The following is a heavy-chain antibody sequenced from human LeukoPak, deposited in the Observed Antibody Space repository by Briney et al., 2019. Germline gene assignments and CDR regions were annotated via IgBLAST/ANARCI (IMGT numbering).Heavy chain of an antibody. CDR2: ISYDGSNK. D-gene: IGHD6-6*01. CDR1: GFTFSSYG. CDR3: ARGSNRYRSSIAAPLDY. Sequence: GGSLRLSCAASGFTFSSYGMHWVRQAPGKGLEWVAVISYDGSNKYYADSVKGRFTISRDNSKNTLYLQMNSLRAEDTAVYYCARGSNRYRSSIAAPLDYWGQGTLVTVSS. V-gene: IGHV3-30*19. J-gene: IGHJ4*02.